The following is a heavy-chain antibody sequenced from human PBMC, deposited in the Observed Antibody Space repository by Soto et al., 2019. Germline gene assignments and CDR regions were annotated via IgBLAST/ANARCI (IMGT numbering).Heavy chain of an antibody. Sequence: QVQLQQWGAGLLKPSETLSLTCAVYGGSFSGYYWSWIRQPPGKGLEWIGEINHSGSSHYNPSLKSRVTISVDTSKNQFSLKLSSVTAADTAVYYCARLDYGSGSYYNDYWGQGTLVTVSS. V-gene: IGHV4-34*01. CDR3: ARLDYGSGSYYNDY. CDR1: GGSFSGYY. D-gene: IGHD3-10*01. CDR2: INHSGSS. J-gene: IGHJ4*02.